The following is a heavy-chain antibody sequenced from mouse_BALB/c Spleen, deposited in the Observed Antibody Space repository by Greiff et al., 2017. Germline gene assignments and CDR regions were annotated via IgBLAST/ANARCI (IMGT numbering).Heavy chain of an antibody. CDR2: ISSGSSTI. CDR1: GFTFSSFG. Sequence: EVNVVESGGGLVQPGGSRKLSCAASGFTFSSFGMHWVRQAPEKGLEWVAYISSGSSTIYYADTVKGRFTISRDNPKNTLFLQMTSLRSEDTAMYYCARENYGYDDAMDYWGQGTSVTVSS. D-gene: IGHD2-2*01. J-gene: IGHJ4*01. CDR3: ARENYGYDDAMDY. V-gene: IGHV5-17*02.